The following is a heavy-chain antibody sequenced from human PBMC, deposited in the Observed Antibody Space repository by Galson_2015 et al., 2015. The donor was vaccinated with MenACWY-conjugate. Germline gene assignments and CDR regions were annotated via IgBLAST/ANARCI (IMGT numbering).Heavy chain of an antibody. CDR3: AKSGSKTDSICKDAFDI. Sequence: SLRLSCAASGFTFNSNGMHWVRQAPGKGLVWVAVIWCDGSNKYYADSVTGRFNISRDNAKNTVYLQMDSLRAEDTAVYYCAKSGSKTDSICKDAFDIRGQGTMVTVS. CDR2: IWCDGSNK. J-gene: IGHJ3*02. CDR1: GFTFNSNG. V-gene: IGHV3-33*06. D-gene: IGHD3-3*01.